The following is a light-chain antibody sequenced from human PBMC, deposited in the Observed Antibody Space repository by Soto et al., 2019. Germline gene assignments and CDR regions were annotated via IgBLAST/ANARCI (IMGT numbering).Light chain of an antibody. V-gene: IGKV3-15*01. CDR2: GAS. CDR3: QQYNNWPIT. J-gene: IGKJ5*01. CDR1: QNVRKN. Sequence: ETVMTQSPVALSVSPGERATLSCRARQNVRKNLAWYQQKPGQAPRLLIYGASTRATGIPARFSGDGSGTEFTLTIDSLQSEDFVVYYCQQYNNWPITFGPGTRLEIK.